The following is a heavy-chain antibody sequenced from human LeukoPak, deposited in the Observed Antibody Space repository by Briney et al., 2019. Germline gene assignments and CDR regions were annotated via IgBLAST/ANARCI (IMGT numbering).Heavy chain of an antibody. V-gene: IGHV3-74*01. D-gene: IGHD3-9*01. CDR3: GRELDWLPTLDY. CDR1: GFTFSDYW. J-gene: IGHJ4*02. CDR2: INTDGSST. Sequence: GGSLRLSCAASGFTFSDYWMHWVRQAPGKGLVWVAHINTDGSSTTYADSVKGRFTISRDNAKNTLYLQMNSLRAEDTAVYYCGRELDWLPTLDYWGQGTLVTVSS.